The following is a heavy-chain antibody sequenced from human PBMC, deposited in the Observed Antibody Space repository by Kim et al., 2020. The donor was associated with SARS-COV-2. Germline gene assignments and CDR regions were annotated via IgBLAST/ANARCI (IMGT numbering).Heavy chain of an antibody. Sequence: SETLSLTCTVSGGSVSSGSYYWSWIRQPPGKGLEWIGYIYYSGSTNYNPSLKSRVTISVDTSKNQFSLKLSSVTAADTAVYYCARGVAVVAAPYFDYWGQGTLVTVSS. CDR2: IYYSGST. J-gene: IGHJ4*02. D-gene: IGHD2-15*01. CDR1: GGSVSSGSYY. V-gene: IGHV4-61*01. CDR3: ARGVAVVAAPYFDY.